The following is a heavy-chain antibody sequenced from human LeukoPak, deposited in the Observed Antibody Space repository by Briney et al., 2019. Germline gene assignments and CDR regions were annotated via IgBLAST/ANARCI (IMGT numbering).Heavy chain of an antibody. Sequence: GGSLRLSCAASGFTFDDYGMSWVRQAPGKGLEWVSGINWNGGSTGYADSVKGRFTISRDNAKNSLYLQMNSLGAEDTALYHCARRSSNGSYFDFGFDPWGQGTLVTVSS. D-gene: IGHD1-26*01. CDR2: INWNGGST. J-gene: IGHJ5*02. V-gene: IGHV3-20*01. CDR3: ARRSSNGSYFDFGFDP. CDR1: GFTFDDYG.